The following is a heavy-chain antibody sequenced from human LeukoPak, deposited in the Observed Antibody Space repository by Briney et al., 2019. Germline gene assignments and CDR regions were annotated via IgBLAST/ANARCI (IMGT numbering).Heavy chain of an antibody. CDR2: ISSSSSYI. CDR1: GFTFSSYS. J-gene: IGHJ6*02. V-gene: IGHV3-21*01. Sequence: GGSLRLSCAASGFTFSSYSMNWVRQAPGKGLEWVSSISSSSSYIYYADSVKGRFTISRDNAKNSLYLQMNSLRAEDTAVYYCARGSDIGRNRGYYYGMDVWGQGTTVTVSS. CDR3: ARGSDIGRNRGYYYGMDV. D-gene: IGHD1-14*01.